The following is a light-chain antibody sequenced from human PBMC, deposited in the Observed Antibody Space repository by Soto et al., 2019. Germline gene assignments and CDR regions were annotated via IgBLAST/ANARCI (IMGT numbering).Light chain of an antibody. Sequence: GDGVTITCRASQSISKRAACYQQPPRTAHKYLIYDATILDSGASSRFSGSGSGTEFTLSISSLQPDDFATYYCQQYNIYPWTFGQGTKVDIK. CDR3: QQYNIYPWT. CDR2: DAT. CDR1: QSISKR. J-gene: IGKJ1*01. V-gene: IGKV1-5*01.